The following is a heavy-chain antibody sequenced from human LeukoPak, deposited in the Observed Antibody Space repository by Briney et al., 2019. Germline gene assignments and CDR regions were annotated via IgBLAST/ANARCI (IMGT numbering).Heavy chain of an antibody. V-gene: IGHV3-23*01. CDR2: ISGSGDNT. CDR1: GFTFSSYA. Sequence: GGSLRLSCAASGFTFSSYAMSWVRQAPGEGREWVSAISGSGDNTYYAYSVKARFPFSRDKPKNTLYLQMNSLGAEDTAVYYCAKNRGHYYYFDYWRQGPLVPVSS. D-gene: IGHD4-17*01. J-gene: IGHJ4*02. CDR3: AKNRGHYYYFDY.